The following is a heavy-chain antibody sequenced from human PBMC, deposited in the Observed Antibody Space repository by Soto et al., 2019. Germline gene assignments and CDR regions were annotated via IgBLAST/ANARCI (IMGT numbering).Heavy chain of an antibody. CDR3: FKDSSGN. Sequence: EVHLVESGGGLVQPGRSLRLSCATSGFTFGNYAMSWVRQAPGKGPAWVGFIRSEAKGGTTEIAASVMGRFTISRDDSRGIVYLQMNDLKIEDTAIYYCFKDSSGNWGQGTLVTVSS. J-gene: IGHJ4*02. D-gene: IGHD3-22*01. CDR1: GFTFGNYA. CDR2: IRSEAKGGTT. V-gene: IGHV3-49*04.